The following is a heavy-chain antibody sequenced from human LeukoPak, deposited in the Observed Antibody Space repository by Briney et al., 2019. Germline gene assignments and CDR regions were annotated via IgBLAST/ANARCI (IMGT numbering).Heavy chain of an antibody. CDR2: IKEDGTET. D-gene: IGHD5-24*01. V-gene: IGHV3-7*03. CDR3: AKEGRSLQTY. CDR1: GFMFSSNW. Sequence: PRGSLRLSCAASGFMFSSNWMSWVRLAPGKGLEWVANIKEDGTETYYVDSVKGRFTISRDNAKNSLYLQMNSLRVEDTAVYYCAKEGRSLQTYWGQGTLVTVSS. J-gene: IGHJ4*02.